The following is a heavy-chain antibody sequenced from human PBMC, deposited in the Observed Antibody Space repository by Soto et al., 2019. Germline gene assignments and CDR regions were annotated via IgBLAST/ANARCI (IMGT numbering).Heavy chain of an antibody. CDR3: ARGPILIYCSGGSCSFHYYYYMDV. CDR1: GYTLTSYD. J-gene: IGHJ6*03. D-gene: IGHD2-15*01. Sequence: ASVKVSCKASGYTLTSYDINWVRQATGQGLEWMGWMNPNSGNTGYAQKFQGRVTMTRNTSISTAYMELSSLRSEDTAVYYCARGPILIYCSGGSCSFHYYYYMDVWGKGTTVTVSS. CDR2: MNPNSGNT. V-gene: IGHV1-8*01.